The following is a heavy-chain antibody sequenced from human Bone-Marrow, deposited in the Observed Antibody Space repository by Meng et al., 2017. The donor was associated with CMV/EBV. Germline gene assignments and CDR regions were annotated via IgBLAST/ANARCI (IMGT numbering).Heavy chain of an antibody. J-gene: IGHJ4*02. CDR3: SRWAYYYDSSALDY. CDR2: IDYSGST. Sequence: QGPRQELVKHSQTPSLTCTLTGGSISSGDYSWCWICQPPGQGMEWIGYIDYSGSTSYNQSPNSRVTISVEKSKNQYSLKLRSVTAAATAVYYCSRWAYYYDSSALDYWGQGTLVTVSS. D-gene: IGHD3-22*01. CDR1: GGSISSGDYS. V-gene: IGHV4-30-4*08.